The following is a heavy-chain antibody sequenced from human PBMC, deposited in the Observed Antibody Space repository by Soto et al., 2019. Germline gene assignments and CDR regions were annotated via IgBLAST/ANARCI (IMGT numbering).Heavy chain of an antibody. Sequence: PSETLSLTCTVSGGSISSSNYYWGWIRQPPGKGLEWIGSIYYSGSTYYNPSLRSRVTISVDTSKNLFSLKLSSVTAADTAVYYCRAYDFWSGFLDVWGQGTTVTVSS. CDR3: RAYDFWSGFLDV. V-gene: IGHV4-39*01. CDR2: IYYSGST. J-gene: IGHJ6*02. D-gene: IGHD3-3*01. CDR1: GGSISSSNYY.